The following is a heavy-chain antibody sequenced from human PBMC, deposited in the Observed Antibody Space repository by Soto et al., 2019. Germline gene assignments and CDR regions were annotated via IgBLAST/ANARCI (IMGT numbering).Heavy chain of an antibody. V-gene: IGHV5-51*03. D-gene: IGHD2-2*01. Sequence: EVQLVQSGAEVKKPGESLKISCKGSGYSFTSYWIGWVRQMPGKGLEWMGIIYPGDSDTRYSPSFQGQVTISADKSISTAYLQWSSLKASDTAMYYCARPAGGFVVVPAEKYYFDYWGQGTLVTVSS. CDR2: IYPGDSDT. CDR3: ARPAGGFVVVPAEKYYFDY. J-gene: IGHJ4*02. CDR1: GYSFTSYW.